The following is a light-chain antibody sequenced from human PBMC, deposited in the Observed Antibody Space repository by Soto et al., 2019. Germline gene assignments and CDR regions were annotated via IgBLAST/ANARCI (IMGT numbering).Light chain of an antibody. V-gene: IGLV2-8*01. CDR3: SSYAGSSTLV. CDR2: EVN. CDR1: SSDVGGYNY. J-gene: IGLJ3*02. Sequence: QSALTQPPSASGSPGQSVAISCTGTSSDVGGYNYVSWYQQHPGKAPKLMIYEVNKRPSGVPDRFSGSKSGNTASLTVSGLQAEDEADYYCSSYAGSSTLVFGGGTKLTV.